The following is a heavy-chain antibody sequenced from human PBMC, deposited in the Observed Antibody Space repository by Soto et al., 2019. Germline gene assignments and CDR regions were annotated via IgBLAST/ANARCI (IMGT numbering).Heavy chain of an antibody. CDR2: ISSSSSYI. V-gene: IGHV3-21*01. CDR3: ARDGYSSSWYSNWFDP. J-gene: IGHJ5*02. D-gene: IGHD6-13*01. CDR1: GFTFSSYS. Sequence: GGSLRLSCAASGFTFSSYSMNWVRQTPGKGLEWVSSISSSSSYIYYADSVKGRFTISRDNAKNSLYLQMNSLRAEDTAVYYCARDGYSSSWYSNWFDPWGQGTLVTVSS.